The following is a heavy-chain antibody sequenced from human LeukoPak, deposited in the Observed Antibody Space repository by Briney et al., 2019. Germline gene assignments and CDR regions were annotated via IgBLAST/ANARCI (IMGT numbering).Heavy chain of an antibody. CDR2: IYYSGST. CDR3: ARDQLDYDFWSIGYYYYYMDV. CDR1: GGSISSYY. Sequence: SETLSLTCTVSGGSISSYYWSWIRQPPGKGLEWIGYIYYSGSTNYNPSLKSRVTISIDASKNQFSLRLSSVTAADTAVYYCARDQLDYDFWSIGYYYYYMDVWGKGTTVTVSS. D-gene: IGHD3-3*01. J-gene: IGHJ6*03. V-gene: IGHV4-59*12.